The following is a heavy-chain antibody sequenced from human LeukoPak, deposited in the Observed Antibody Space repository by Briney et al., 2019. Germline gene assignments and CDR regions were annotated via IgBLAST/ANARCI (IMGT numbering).Heavy chain of an antibody. J-gene: IGHJ5*02. CDR3: AKTGTGYFRNWFDP. CDR1: GFTFSSYA. V-gene: IGHV3-23*01. D-gene: IGHD3/OR15-3a*01. Sequence: GGSLRLSCAASGFTFSSYAMSWVRQAPGKGLEWVSAISGSGGSTYYADSVKGRFTISRDSSKNTLYLQMNSLRVKDTAVYSCAKTGTGYFRNWFDPWGQGTLVTVSS. CDR2: ISGSGGST.